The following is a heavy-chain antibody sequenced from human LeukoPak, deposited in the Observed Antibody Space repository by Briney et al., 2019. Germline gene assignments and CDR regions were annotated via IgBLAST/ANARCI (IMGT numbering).Heavy chain of an antibody. CDR3: AKTNGYYSD. D-gene: IGHD3-22*01. J-gene: IGHJ4*02. CDR2: ISGSGGTT. CDR1: GFTFSSYG. V-gene: IGHV3-23*01. Sequence: GGSLRLSCAASGFTFSSYGMNWVRQAPGKGLEWVSGISGSGGTTYYADSVKGRFTISRDNSKNSLSLQVSSLRAEDTAVYYCAKTNGYYSDWGQGALVTVSS.